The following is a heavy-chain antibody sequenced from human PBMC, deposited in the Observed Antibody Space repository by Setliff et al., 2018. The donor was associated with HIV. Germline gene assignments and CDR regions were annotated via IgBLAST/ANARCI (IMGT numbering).Heavy chain of an antibody. V-gene: IGHV1-2*02. J-gene: IGHJ4*02. CDR1: GYSFTDHY. CDR2: INPRSGGT. Sequence: ASVQVSCKASGYSFTDHYMHWVRQAPGQGLEWMGWINPRSGGTNYAQKFQGTVTMTRDTSINTAYMEMSRLRSDDTAAYYRARVPSRYCSPTTCPFFFDYWGQGTLVTVSS. CDR3: ARVPSRYCSPTTCPFFFDY. D-gene: IGHD2-15*01.